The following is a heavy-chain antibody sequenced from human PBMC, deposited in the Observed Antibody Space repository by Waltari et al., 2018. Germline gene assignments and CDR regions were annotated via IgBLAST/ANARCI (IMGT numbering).Heavy chain of an antibody. J-gene: IGHJ4*02. CDR2: IYYSGST. CDR1: GCSISSSSYY. V-gene: IGHV4-39*07. CDR3: AREHIVVPKPFDY. Sequence: QLQLQESGPGLVKPSETLSLTCTVSGCSISSSSYYWGWIRQPPGKGLEWIGSIYYSGSTYYNPSLKSRVTISVDTSKNQFSLKLSSVTAADTAVYYCAREHIVVPKPFDYWGQGTLVTVSS. D-gene: IGHD2-21*01.